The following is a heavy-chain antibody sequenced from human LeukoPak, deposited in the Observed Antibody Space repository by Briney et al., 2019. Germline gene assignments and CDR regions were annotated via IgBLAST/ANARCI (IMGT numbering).Heavy chain of an antibody. CDR2: IIPILGIA. D-gene: IGHD3-10*01. V-gene: IGHV1-69*02. CDR1: GGTFSSYT. J-gene: IGHJ4*02. CDR3: ARGFERGKYGSGSYAFDY. Sequence: ASVKVSCKASGGTFSSYTISWVRQAPGQGLEWMGRIIPILGIANYAQKFQGRVTITADKSTSTAYMELSSLRSEDTAVYYCARGFERGKYGSGSYAFDYGGQGTLVTVSS.